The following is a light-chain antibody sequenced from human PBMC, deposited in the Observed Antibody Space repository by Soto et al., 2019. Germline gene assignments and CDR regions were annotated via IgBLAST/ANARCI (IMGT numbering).Light chain of an antibody. Sequence: QSVLTQPPSASGSPGQSVTISCTGTSSDVGGYNYVSWYQQYPGKAPKLMIYEVSKRPSGVPDRFSGYKSGKTASLTVSGLQPEDEADYYCTSYAGSNIWVFGGGTKVTVL. CDR1: SSDVGGYNY. J-gene: IGLJ3*02. CDR2: EVS. V-gene: IGLV2-8*01. CDR3: TSYAGSNIWV.